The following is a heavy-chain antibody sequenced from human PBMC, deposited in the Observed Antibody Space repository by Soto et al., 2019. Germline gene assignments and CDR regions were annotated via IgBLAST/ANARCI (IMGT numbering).Heavy chain of an antibody. Sequence: XXSLRLSCAASGFTFSSYAMRWVPQAPGKGLEWVSAISGSGGSTYYADSVKGRFTISRDNSKNTLYLQMNSLRAEDKAVYYCANDVYDYVWGSYLHGMDVWGQGTTVTVS. J-gene: IGHJ6*02. CDR1: GFTFSSYA. D-gene: IGHD3-16*01. CDR3: ANDVYDYVWGSYLHGMDV. CDR2: ISGSGGST. V-gene: IGHV3-23*01.